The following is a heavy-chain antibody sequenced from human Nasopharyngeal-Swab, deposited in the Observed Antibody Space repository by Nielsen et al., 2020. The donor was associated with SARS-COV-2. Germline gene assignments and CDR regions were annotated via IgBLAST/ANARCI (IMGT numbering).Heavy chain of an antibody. D-gene: IGHD1-26*01. V-gene: IGHV3-30-3*01. CDR1: GFTFSSYA. CDR2: ISYDGSNK. J-gene: IGHJ2*01. Sequence: GESLKISCAASGFTFSSYAMHWVRQAPGKGLEWVAVISYDGSNKYYADSVKGRFTISRDNSKNTLYLQMNSLRAEDTAVYYRARAGWELPWYFDLWGRGTLVTVSS. CDR3: ARAGWELPWYFDL.